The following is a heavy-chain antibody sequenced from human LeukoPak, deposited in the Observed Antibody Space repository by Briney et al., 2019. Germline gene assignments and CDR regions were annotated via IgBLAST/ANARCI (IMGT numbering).Heavy chain of an antibody. Sequence: GRSLRLSCAASGFTFDDYAMHWVRQAPGKGLEWVSGISWNSGSIGYADSVKGRSTISRDNAKNSLYLQMNSLRAEDMALYYCAKGYYGSGSNYFDYWGQGTLVTVSS. J-gene: IGHJ4*02. CDR2: ISWNSGSI. V-gene: IGHV3-9*03. CDR3: AKGYYGSGSNYFDY. D-gene: IGHD3-10*01. CDR1: GFTFDDYA.